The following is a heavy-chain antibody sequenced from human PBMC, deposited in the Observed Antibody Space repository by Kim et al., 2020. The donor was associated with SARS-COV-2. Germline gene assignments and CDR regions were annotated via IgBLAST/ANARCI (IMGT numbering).Heavy chain of an antibody. CDR2: IIPIFGTA. CDR1: GGTFSSYA. Sequence: SVKVSCKASGGTFSSYAISWVRQAPGQGLEWMGGIIPIFGTANYAQKFQGRVTITADESTSTAYMELSSLRSEDTAVYYCARDHTLFKYDSSGPAPMGYWGQGTLVTVSS. D-gene: IGHD3-22*01. CDR3: ARDHTLFKYDSSGPAPMGY. V-gene: IGHV1-69*13. J-gene: IGHJ4*02.